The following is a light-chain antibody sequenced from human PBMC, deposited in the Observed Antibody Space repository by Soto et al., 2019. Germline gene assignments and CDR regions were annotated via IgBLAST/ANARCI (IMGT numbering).Light chain of an antibody. V-gene: IGKV1-39*01. J-gene: IGKJ4*01. CDR2: AAS. CDR1: QSISNY. Sequence: DIQMTQSPSSLSASVGDRVTITCRASQSISNYLNWYQQKPGKAPKLLIYAASSLQSGVPSRFSGSGSGTDFTLTISSLQPEDFAPYYCQQTYTIPLTFGGGTKVDIK. CDR3: QQTYTIPLT.